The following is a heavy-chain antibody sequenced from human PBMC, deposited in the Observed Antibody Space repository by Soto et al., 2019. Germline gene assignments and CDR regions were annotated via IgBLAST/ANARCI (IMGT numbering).Heavy chain of an antibody. CDR3: AKDVFGVYTYGMDV. CDR2: ISYDGSNK. CDR1: GFTFNNYG. V-gene: IGHV3-30*18. J-gene: IGHJ6*02. D-gene: IGHD3-3*01. Sequence: QVQLVESGGGVVQPGRSLRLSCTASGFTFNNYGMHWVRQAPGKGLEWVTLISYDGSNKYYADSVKGRFTISRDNSKNPLYLQMNSRGAQDTAVYYCAKDVFGVYTYGMDVWGQGTTVTVSS.